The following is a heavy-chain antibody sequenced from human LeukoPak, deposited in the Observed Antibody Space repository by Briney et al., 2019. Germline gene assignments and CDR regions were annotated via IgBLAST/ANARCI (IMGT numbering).Heavy chain of an antibody. CDR2: INNVGNII. V-gene: IGHV3-11*01. Sequence: PGGSLRLSCAASGFTLTDNYMSWIRQAPGKGLEWVAYINNVGNIIYYADSVKGRFTISRDNAKQSLYLQMNSLRAEDTAVYYCARGLDSSSLGNNWFDPWGQGTLVTVSS. CDR1: GFTLTDNY. J-gene: IGHJ5*02. CDR3: ARGLDSSSLGNNWFDP. D-gene: IGHD6-13*01.